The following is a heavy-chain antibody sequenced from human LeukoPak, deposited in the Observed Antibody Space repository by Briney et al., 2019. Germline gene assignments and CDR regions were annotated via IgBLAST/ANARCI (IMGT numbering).Heavy chain of an antibody. J-gene: IGHJ4*02. CDR3: ARDTATAMDFDY. Sequence: GGSLRLSCAASGFTFSSYSMNWVRQAPGKGLEWVSSISSSSYIYYADSAKGRFTISRDNAKNSLYLQMNSLRAEDTVVYYCARDTATAMDFDYWGQGTLVTVSS. D-gene: IGHD5-18*01. CDR1: GFTFSSYS. CDR2: ISSSSYI. V-gene: IGHV3-21*01.